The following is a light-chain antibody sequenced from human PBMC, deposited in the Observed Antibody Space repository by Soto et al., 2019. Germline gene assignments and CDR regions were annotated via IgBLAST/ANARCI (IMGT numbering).Light chain of an antibody. J-gene: IGLJ2*01. Sequence: QSALTQPASVSGSPGQSITISCTGTSSDVSGYNFVSWYQQHPGKAPKLMFYDVTNRPSGISNRFSGSKSGNTASLTISGLQAEDEAVYYCSSYTSTSTVVFGGGTKLTVL. V-gene: IGLV2-14*01. CDR1: SSDVSGYNF. CDR3: SSYTSTSTVV. CDR2: DVT.